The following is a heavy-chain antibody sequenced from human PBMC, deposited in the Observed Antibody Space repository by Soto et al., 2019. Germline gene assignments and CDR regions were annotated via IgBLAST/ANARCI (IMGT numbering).Heavy chain of an antibody. CDR2: IKQDGSEK. V-gene: IGHV3-7*03. Sequence: GGSLRLSCAASGFTFSSYWMSWVRQAPGKGLEWVANIKQDGSEKYYVDSVKGRFTISRDNSQNTVFLQMNSLRAEDTAIYFCAKVRLTDYLRYAPHLWGQGTXVTVSS. CDR1: GFTFSSYW. D-gene: IGHD2-8*01. CDR3: AKVRLTDYLRYAPHL. J-gene: IGHJ3*01.